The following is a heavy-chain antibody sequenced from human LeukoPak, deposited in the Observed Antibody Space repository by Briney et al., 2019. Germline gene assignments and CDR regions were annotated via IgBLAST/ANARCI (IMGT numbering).Heavy chain of an antibody. Sequence: PSETLSLTCAVYGGSFSGYYWSWIRQPPAKGLEWIGEINHSGSTNYNPSLKSRDTISVDTSKNQFSLKLSSVTAADKAVYYCARSGRGYYDSSGYYGPRPFDYWGQGTLVTVSS. V-gene: IGHV4-34*01. J-gene: IGHJ4*02. CDR2: INHSGST. CDR1: GGSFSGYY. D-gene: IGHD3-22*01. CDR3: ARSGRGYYDSSGYYGPRPFDY.